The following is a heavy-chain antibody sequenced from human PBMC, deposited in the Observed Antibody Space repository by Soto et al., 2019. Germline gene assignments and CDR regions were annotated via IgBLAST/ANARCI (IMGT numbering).Heavy chain of an antibody. CDR1: GFTFDDYT. CDR2: ISWDGGST. CDR3: AKDKFPHYDFWSGYPSPLDY. Sequence: VRLSCAASGFTFDDYTMHWVRQAPGKGLEWVSLISWDGGSTYYADSVKGRFTISRDNSKNSLYLQMNSLRTEDTALYYCAKDKFPHYDFWSGYPSPLDYWGQGTLVTVSS. J-gene: IGHJ4*02. D-gene: IGHD3-3*01. V-gene: IGHV3-43*01.